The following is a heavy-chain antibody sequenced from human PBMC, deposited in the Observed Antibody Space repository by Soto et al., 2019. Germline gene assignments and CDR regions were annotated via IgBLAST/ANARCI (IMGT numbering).Heavy chain of an antibody. V-gene: IGHV3-23*01. J-gene: IGHJ4*02. CDR2: ISGSGDTT. D-gene: IGHD3-10*01. Sequence: GGSLRLSCAGSGFTFRNNAMSWVHQTPGKGLEWVSGISGSGDTTYNADSVKGRFTLSRDNSKSTLFLQMNNLRVDDTAVYYCARDLSYGGLDYWGQGVLVTVSS. CDR1: GFTFRNNA. CDR3: ARDLSYGGLDY.